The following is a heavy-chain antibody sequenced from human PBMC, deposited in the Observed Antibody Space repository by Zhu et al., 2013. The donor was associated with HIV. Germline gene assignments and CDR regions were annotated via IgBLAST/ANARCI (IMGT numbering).Heavy chain of an antibody. J-gene: IGHJ4*02. CDR3: ARDPDTAVCSSTSCPGLADY. CDR1: GYTFTGYY. Sequence: QVQLVQSGAEVKKPGASVKVSCKASGYTFTGYYMHWVRQAPGQGLEWMGWINPNSGGTNYAQKFQGRVTMTRDTSISTAYMELSRLRSDDTAVYYCARDPDTAVCSSTSCPGLADYWGQGTPGHRLL. CDR2: INPNSGGT. D-gene: IGHD2-2*01. V-gene: IGHV1-2*02.